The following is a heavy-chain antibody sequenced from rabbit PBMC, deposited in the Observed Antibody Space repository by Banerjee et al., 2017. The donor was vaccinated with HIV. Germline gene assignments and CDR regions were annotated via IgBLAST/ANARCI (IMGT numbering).Heavy chain of an antibody. D-gene: IGHD4-2*01. CDR2: IYPGSGST. CDR3: ARGVAGNIIYGMDL. Sequence: QSLEESGGDLVKPGTSLTLTCTASGLDFSSGYDMCWVRQAPGKGLEWIGIIYPGSGSTDYASWVNGRFTISTDNAQNTVDLQMNSLTAADTATYFCARGVAGNIIYGMDLWGPGTLVTVS. J-gene: IGHJ6*01. CDR1: GLDFSSGYD. V-gene: IGHV1S40*01.